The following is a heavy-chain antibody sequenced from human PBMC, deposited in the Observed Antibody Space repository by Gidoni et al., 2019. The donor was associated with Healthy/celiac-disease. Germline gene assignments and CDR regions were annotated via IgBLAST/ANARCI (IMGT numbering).Heavy chain of an antibody. D-gene: IGHD2-15*01. CDR2: IKSKTDGGTT. V-gene: IGHV3-15*01. CDR3: TTVLHCSGGSCRAD. J-gene: IGHJ4*02. CDR1: GLPFSKPR. Sequence: EVQLVESGGGLVKPGGSLRLSCAASGLPFSKPRLSWVRRDPGKGLEWVGRIKSKTDGGTTDYAAPVKGRVTISRDDSKNTLYLQMNSLKTEDTAVYYCTTVLHCSGGSCRADWGQGTLVTVSS.